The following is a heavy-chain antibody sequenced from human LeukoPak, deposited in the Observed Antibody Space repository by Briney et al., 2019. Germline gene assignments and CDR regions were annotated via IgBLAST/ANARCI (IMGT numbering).Heavy chain of an antibody. V-gene: IGHV3-74*01. Sequence: GGSLRLSCAASGFTFSSYWMHWVRQAPGKGLVCVSRINSDGSSRSYADSVKGRFTISRDNAKNTLYLQMNSLRAEDTAVYYCARLIYDSSGYYYPPYFDYWGQGTLVTVSS. J-gene: IGHJ4*02. D-gene: IGHD3-22*01. CDR3: ARLIYDSSGYYYPPYFDY. CDR1: GFTFSSYW. CDR2: INSDGSSR.